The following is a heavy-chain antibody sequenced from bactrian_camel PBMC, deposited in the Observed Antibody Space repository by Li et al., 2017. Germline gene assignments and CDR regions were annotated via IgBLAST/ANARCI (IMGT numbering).Heavy chain of an antibody. CDR1: DSTFSSYD. D-gene: IGHD2*01. V-gene: IGHV3S10*01. J-gene: IGHJ4*01. Sequence: VQLVESGGGLVQPGGSLRLSCAASDSTFSSYDMSWVRQAPGKEREGVAAVDSDGSTNYASTVKGRFTVSRDNAKNTLYLQMNNLKPEDTAMYYCATDRPPPETVYLGWCGYYGQGTQVTV. CDR2: VDSDGST.